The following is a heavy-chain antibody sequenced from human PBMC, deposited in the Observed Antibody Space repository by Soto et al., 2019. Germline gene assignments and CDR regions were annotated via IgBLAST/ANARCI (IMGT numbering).Heavy chain of an antibody. D-gene: IGHD6-13*01. CDR3: ARCIAAAGPLDY. V-gene: IGHV4-4*02. CDR2: IYHSGST. Sequence: QVQLQESGPGLVKPSGTLSLTCAVSGGSISSSNWWSWVRQPPGKGLEWIGEIYHSGSTNYNPSLQRPLTISVDKSKNQFSLKLSSVTAADTAVYYCARCIAAAGPLDYWGQGTLVTVSS. J-gene: IGHJ4*02. CDR1: GGSISSSNW.